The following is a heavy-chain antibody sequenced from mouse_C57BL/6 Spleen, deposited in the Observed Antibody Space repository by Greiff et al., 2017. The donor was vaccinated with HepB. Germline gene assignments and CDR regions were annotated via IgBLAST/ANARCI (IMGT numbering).Heavy chain of an antibody. Sequence: QVHVKQSGAELARPGASVKMSCKASGYTFTSYTMHWVKQRPGQGLEWIGYINPSSGYTKYNQKFKDKATLTADKSSSTAYMQLSSLTSEDSAVYYCARSYYYGSSYDYAMDYWGQGTSVTVSS. CDR3: ARSYYYGSSYDYAMDY. CDR2: INPSSGYT. D-gene: IGHD1-1*01. CDR1: GYTFTSYT. V-gene: IGHV1-4*01. J-gene: IGHJ4*01.